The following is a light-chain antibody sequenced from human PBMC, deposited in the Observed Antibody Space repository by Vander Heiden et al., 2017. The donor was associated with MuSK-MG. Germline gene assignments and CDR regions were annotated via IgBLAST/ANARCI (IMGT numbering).Light chain of an antibody. CDR1: NIGSKS. CDR3: QVWDSSSDHPYVV. V-gene: IGLV3-21*02. J-gene: IGLJ2*01. Sequence: SYVLTQPPSVSVAPGQTARITCGGNNIGSKSVHWYQQKPGQAPALVVHDDSDRPSGIPERFSGSNSGNTATLTISTVEAGDEADYDGQVWDSSSDHPYVVFGGGTKLTVL. CDR2: DDS.